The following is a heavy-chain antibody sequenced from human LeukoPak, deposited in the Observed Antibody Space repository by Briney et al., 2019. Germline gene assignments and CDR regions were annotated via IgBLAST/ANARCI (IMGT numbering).Heavy chain of an antibody. Sequence: GESLKISCKGSGFNFRTFWTGWVRQQPGKGLEWMGMIYPNDSDIRYSPSFQGQVTISADKSKSTAFLQWSSLKASDSAMYYCARTSGAPWGQGTLVTVSS. D-gene: IGHD1-26*01. CDR2: IYPNDSDI. CDR3: ARTSGAP. CDR1: GFNFRTFW. J-gene: IGHJ5*02. V-gene: IGHV5-51*01.